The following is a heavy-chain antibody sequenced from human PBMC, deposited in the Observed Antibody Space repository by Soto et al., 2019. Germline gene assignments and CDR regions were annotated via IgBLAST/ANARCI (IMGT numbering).Heavy chain of an antibody. D-gene: IGHD6-13*01. CDR3: ASLAAAGNEPRYY. V-gene: IGHV3-30-3*01. Sequence: QVQLVESGGGVVQPGRSLRLSCAASGFTFSSYAMHWVRQAPGKGLEWVAVISYDGSNKYYADSVKGRFTISRDNSKNTLYLQMNSLRAEDTAVYYSASLAAAGNEPRYYWGQGTLVTVSS. CDR2: ISYDGSNK. J-gene: IGHJ4*02. CDR1: GFTFSSYA.